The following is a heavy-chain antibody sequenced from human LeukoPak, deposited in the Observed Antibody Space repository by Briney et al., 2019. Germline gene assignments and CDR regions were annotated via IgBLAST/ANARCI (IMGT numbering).Heavy chain of an antibody. CDR1: GGSISSGGHY. Sequence: PSETLSLTCIVSGGSISSGGHYWGWIRQPPGKGLEWIGSIYYSGSTYYNPSLKSRVTISVDTSKNQFSLKLSSVTAADTAVYYCARAGFDESFDYWGQGTLVTVSS. D-gene: IGHD3-10*01. CDR2: IYYSGST. J-gene: IGHJ4*02. CDR3: ARAGFDESFDY. V-gene: IGHV4-39*07.